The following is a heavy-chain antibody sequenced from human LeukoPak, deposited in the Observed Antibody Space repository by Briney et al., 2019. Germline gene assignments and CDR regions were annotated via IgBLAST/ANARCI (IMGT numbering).Heavy chain of an antibody. CDR1: VFTFTSSA. V-gene: IGHV1-58*02. D-gene: IGHD6-6*01. Sequence: SVKVSCKASVFTFTSSAMQWVRQARGQRLEWRGWIVVGSGNTNYAQKFQERVTITRDMSTSTAYMELSSLRSEDTAVYYCAAIVSRGSSSSSYDYWGQGPLVTVSS. CDR3: AAIVSRGSSSSSYDY. CDR2: IVVGSGNT. J-gene: IGHJ4*02.